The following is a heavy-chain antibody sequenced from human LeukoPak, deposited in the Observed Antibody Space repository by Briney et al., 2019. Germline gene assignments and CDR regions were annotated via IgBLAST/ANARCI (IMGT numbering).Heavy chain of an antibody. V-gene: IGHV1-8*01. CDR2: MNPNSGNT. CDR1: GYTFTSYD. J-gene: IGHJ4*02. CDR3: ARARSEYFDY. Sequence: AASVKVSCKASGYTFTSYDINWVRQATGQGLEWMGWMNPNSGNTGYAQKFQGRVTMTRDTSISTAYMELSRLRSDDTAVYYCARARSEYFDYWGQGTLVTVSS.